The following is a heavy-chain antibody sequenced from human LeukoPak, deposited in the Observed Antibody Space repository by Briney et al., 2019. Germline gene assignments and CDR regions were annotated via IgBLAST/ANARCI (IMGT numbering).Heavy chain of an antibody. CDR2: IYYSGST. Sequence: SETLSLTCTVSGGSISSYYWSWIRQPPGKGLEWIGYIYYSGSTNYNPSLKSRVTISVDTSKNQFSLKLSSVTAADTAVYYCARAALVATIPGSDWGQGTLVTVSS. D-gene: IGHD5-12*01. V-gene: IGHV4-59*01. CDR3: ARAALVATIPGSD. J-gene: IGHJ4*02. CDR1: GGSISSYY.